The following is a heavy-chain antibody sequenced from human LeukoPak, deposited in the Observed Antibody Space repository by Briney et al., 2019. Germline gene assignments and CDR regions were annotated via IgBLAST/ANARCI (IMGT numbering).Heavy chain of an antibody. CDR1: GVSFSSYY. CDR3: ARPYYYGSGSYLGF. V-gene: IGHV4-34*01. Sequence: PSETLSLTCAVYGVSFSSYYWSWIRQPPGKGLEWIGEINHSGSTNYNPSLKSRVTISVDTSKNQFSLKLSSVTAADTAVYYCARPYYYGSGSYLGFWGQGTLVTVSS. J-gene: IGHJ4*02. D-gene: IGHD3-10*01. CDR2: INHSGST.